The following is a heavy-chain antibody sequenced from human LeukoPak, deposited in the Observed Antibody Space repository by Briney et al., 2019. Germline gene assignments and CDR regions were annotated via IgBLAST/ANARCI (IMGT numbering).Heavy chain of an antibody. CDR3: ARDSLSRYFGFFDI. J-gene: IGHJ3*02. D-gene: IGHD3-9*01. Sequence: SGGSLRLSCAASGFTFSGSAMHWVRQASGKGLEWVGRIRSKANSYATAYAASVKGRFTISRDNAKNSLYLQMNSLRAEDTAVYYCARDSLSRYFGFFDIWGQGTMVTVSS. CDR2: IRSKANSYAT. V-gene: IGHV3-73*01. CDR1: GFTFSGSA.